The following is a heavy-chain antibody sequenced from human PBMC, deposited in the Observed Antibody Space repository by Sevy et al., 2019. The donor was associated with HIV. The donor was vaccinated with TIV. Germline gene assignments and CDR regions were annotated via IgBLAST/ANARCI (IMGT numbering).Heavy chain of an antibody. CDR2: IYHSGST. D-gene: IGHD4-4*01. V-gene: IGHV4-38-2*02. CDR3: AREKQSLDWFDP. J-gene: IGHJ5*02. Sequence: TLSLTCTVSGYSISSGYYWGWIRQPPGKGLEWIGSIYHSGSTYYNPSLKSRVTISVDTSKNQFSLKLSSVTAADTAVYYCAREKQSLDWFDPWGQGTLVTVSS. CDR1: GYSISSGYY.